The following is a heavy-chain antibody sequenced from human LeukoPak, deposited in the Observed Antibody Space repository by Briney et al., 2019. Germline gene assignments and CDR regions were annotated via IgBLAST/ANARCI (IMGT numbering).Heavy chain of an antibody. D-gene: IGHD3-22*01. V-gene: IGHV3-23*01. CDR1: GFTFSSYA. Sequence: GGSLRLSCAASGFTFSSYAMSWVRQAPGKGLEWVSAISGSGGSTYYADSVEGRFTISRDNSKNTLYLQMNSLRAEDTAVYYCAKDRRGITMIVVVITALDYWGQGTLVTVSS. CDR3: AKDRRGITMIVVVITALDY. J-gene: IGHJ4*02. CDR2: ISGSGGST.